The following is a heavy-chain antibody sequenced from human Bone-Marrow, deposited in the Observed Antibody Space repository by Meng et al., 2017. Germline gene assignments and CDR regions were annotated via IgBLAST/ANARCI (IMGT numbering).Heavy chain of an antibody. CDR3: AKSQAMQIQLWLLHYYYGMDV. D-gene: IGHD5-18*01. CDR2: ISGSGGST. J-gene: IGHJ6*02. Sequence: GESLKISCAASGFTFDDYGMSWVRQAPGKGLEWVSAISGSGGSTYYADSVKGRFTISRDNSKNTLYLQMNSLRAEDTAVYYCAKSQAMQIQLWLLHYYYGMDVWGQGTTVTVSS. CDR1: GFTFDDYG. V-gene: IGHV3-23*01.